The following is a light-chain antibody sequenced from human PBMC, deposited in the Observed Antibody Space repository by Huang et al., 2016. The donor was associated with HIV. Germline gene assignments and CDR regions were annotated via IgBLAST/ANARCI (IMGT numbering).Light chain of an antibody. CDR2: DAS. Sequence: EIVLTQSPATLSLSPGERATLSCRASQSVSRYLAWYQQKPGQAPRLLNYDASNRATGIPARFSGSGSGTDFTLTISSLEPEDFAVYYCQQRSNWITFGQGTRLEIK. V-gene: IGKV3-11*01. CDR1: QSVSRY. J-gene: IGKJ5*01. CDR3: QQRSNWIT.